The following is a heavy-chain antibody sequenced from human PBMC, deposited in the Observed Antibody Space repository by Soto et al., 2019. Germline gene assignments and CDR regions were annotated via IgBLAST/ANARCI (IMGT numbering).Heavy chain of an antibody. J-gene: IGHJ4*02. D-gene: IGHD1-26*01. Sequence: ASVKGSCKASGYTFTGHYIHWVRQAPEQGPEWMGEIGPESGATRYAQRFQGRVTMTRDMSITTVYMELNNLSPDDTAVYYCGRGRSGQIVVFYWGPGTSGTVSS. V-gene: IGHV1-2*02. CDR3: GRGRSGQIVVFY. CDR2: IGPESGAT. CDR1: GYTFTGHY.